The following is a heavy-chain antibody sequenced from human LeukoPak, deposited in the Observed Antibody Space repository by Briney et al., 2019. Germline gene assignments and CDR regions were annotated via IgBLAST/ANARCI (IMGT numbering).Heavy chain of an antibody. Sequence: SETLSLTCAVYGGSFSGYYWSWIRQPPGKGLERIGEINHSGSTNYNPSLKSRVTISVDTSKNQFSLKLSSVTAADTAVYYCARGGRIVVVPAAIGGWFDPWGQGTLVTVSS. V-gene: IGHV4-34*01. CDR2: INHSGST. CDR3: ARGGRIVVVPAAIGGWFDP. J-gene: IGHJ5*02. D-gene: IGHD2-2*02. CDR1: GGSFSGYY.